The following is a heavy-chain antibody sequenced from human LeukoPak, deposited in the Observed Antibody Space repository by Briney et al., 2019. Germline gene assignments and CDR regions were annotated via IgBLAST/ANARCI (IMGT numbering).Heavy chain of an antibody. Sequence: SETLSLTCTVSGGPIISYYWSWIRQPPGKGLEWIAYTHSSGNTGYNPSLKSRVTISLDTSKNHFSLKVTSMTAADTAVYYCARDTTVTTGIDYWGQGTLVTVSS. CDR3: ARDTTVTTGIDY. J-gene: IGHJ4*02. D-gene: IGHD4-17*01. CDR1: GGPIISYY. CDR2: THSSGNT. V-gene: IGHV4-59*12.